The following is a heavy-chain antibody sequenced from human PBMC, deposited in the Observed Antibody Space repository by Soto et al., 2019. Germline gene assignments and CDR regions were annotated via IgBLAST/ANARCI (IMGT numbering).Heavy chain of an antibody. CDR2: IEPSDSYT. CDR1: GYSFTSYW. V-gene: IGHV5-10-1*01. J-gene: IGHJ4*02. Sequence: GESLKISCKGSGYSFTSYWISWVRQMPGKGLEWMGRIEPSDSYTNYSPSFQGHVTISADKSISTAYLQWSSLKASDTAMYYCARHDSYDSGSYYSLDYWGQGTLVTVSS. D-gene: IGHD3-10*01. CDR3: ARHDSYDSGSYYSLDY.